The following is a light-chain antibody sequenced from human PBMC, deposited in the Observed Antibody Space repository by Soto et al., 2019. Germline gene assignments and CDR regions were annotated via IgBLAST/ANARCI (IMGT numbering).Light chain of an antibody. J-gene: IGKJ2*01. CDR3: QQSYRTPYT. CDR2: AAF. CDR1: QGISTY. V-gene: IGKV1-39*01. Sequence: IQMTQSPSSLSASVGDRVTITCRASQGISTYLVGYQQRQGRAPKLLHYAAFSLLCGVPSRFSGSGSGTDFTLTISSRQPEDFATYYCQQSYRTPYTFGQGTKLETK.